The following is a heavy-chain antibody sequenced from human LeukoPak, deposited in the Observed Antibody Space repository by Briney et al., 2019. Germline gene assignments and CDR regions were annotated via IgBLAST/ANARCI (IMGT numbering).Heavy chain of an antibody. CDR3: TTDRGITMIALEDY. V-gene: IGHV3-23*01. CDR2: ISGSGGST. CDR1: GFTFSSYA. Sequence: PGGSLRLSCAASGFTFSSYAMSWVRQAPGKGLEWVSAISGSGGSTYYADSVKGRFTISRDNSKNTLYLQMNSLKTEDTAVYYCTTDRGITMIALEDYWGQGTLVTVSS. D-gene: IGHD3-22*01. J-gene: IGHJ4*02.